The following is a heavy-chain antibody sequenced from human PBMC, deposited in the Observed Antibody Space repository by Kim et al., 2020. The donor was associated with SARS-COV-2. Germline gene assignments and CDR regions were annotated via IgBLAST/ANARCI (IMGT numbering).Heavy chain of an antibody. V-gene: IGHV3-21*01. CDR2: SSSSYR. CDR3: ARSIDY. Sequence: SSSSYRYYADSVKGRFTISRDNAKNSLYLQRNSLRAEDTAVYYCARSIDYWGQGTLVTVSS. J-gene: IGHJ4*02.